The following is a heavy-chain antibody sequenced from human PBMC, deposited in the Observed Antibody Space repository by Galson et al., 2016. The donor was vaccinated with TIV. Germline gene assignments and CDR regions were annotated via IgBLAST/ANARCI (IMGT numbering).Heavy chain of an antibody. V-gene: IGHV3-66*03. CDR2: ISDSGKT. D-gene: IGHD2-21*01. CDR3: ARDRVIDAYYYHYTYGLDV. J-gene: IGHJ6*02. CDR1: GLAVGKNY. Sequence: SLRLSCASSGLAVGKNYMTWVRQAPGKGLEWVALISDSGKTYYSESVRGRFTISRDNSRNTLYLQMSGLRAEVTAVYYCARDRVIDAYYYHYTYGLDVWGLGTTVTVSS.